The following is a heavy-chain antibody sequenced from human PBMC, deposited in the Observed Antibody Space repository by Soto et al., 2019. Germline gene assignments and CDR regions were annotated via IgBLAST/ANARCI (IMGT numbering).Heavy chain of an antibody. CDR3: ARSKYSAYATGAFAI. D-gene: IGHD5-12*01. CDR2: INPNSGGT. CDR1: GYTFTGYY. V-gene: IGHV1-2*04. J-gene: IGHJ3*02. Sequence: ASVKVSCKASGYTFTGYYMHWGRQAPGQGLEGMGWINPNSGGTNYAQKLQGWVAMTRDTSISTAYMELSRLRSDDTAVYYCARSKYSAYATGAFAIWGQGPLVTVSS.